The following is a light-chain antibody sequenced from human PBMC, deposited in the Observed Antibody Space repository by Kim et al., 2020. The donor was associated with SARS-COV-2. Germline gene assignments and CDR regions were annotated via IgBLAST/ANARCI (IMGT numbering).Light chain of an antibody. V-gene: IGKV1-27*01. CDR1: QGISNY. CDR2: AAS. CDR3: QKYNTAPWT. J-gene: IGKJ1*01. Sequence: DIQMTQSPSSLSASVGDGVTISCRASQGISNYLAWYQQKPGQAPKLLIYAASALQFGVSSRFNGSGSGTDFTLTISDLKPEDVATYYCQKYNTAPWTFGHGTKVDIK.